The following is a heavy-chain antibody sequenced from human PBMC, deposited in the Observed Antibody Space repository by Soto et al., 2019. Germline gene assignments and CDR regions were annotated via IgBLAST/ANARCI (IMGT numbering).Heavy chain of an antibody. CDR3: ARDFGLSSSWAQDYGMDV. J-gene: IGHJ6*02. D-gene: IGHD6-6*01. Sequence: PSETLSLTCTVSGGSISSYYWSWIRQPAGKGLEWIGRVYTSGSTNYNPSLKSRVTMSVDTSKNQFSLKLSSVTAADTAVYYCARDFGLSSSWAQDYGMDVWGQGTTVTVSS. CDR1: GGSISSYY. CDR2: VYTSGST. V-gene: IGHV4-4*07.